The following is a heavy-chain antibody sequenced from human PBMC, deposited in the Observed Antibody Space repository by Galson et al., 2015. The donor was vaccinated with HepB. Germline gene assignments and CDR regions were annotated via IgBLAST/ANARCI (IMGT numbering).Heavy chain of an antibody. CDR2: INPDRSST. D-gene: IGHD7-27*01. CDR3: VSTNWGAPYY. Sequence: SLRLSCAASGFTFSHSWMHWVRQSPGKGLVWVSRINPDRSSTSYADSVKGRFTISRDNARNTLHLQLNSPTDEDTALYFCVSTNWGAPYYWGQGTLVTVSS. J-gene: IGHJ4*02. CDR1: GFTFSHSW. V-gene: IGHV3-74*01.